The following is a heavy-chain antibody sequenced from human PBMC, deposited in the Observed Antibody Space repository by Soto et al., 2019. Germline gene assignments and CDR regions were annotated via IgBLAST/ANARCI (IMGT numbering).Heavy chain of an antibody. V-gene: IGHV5-51*07. Sequence: HQMHGKGLEWMGIIYPGDSDTRYSPSFQGQVTISADKSISTAYLQWSSLKASDFAMDYCVRAWSRFLAVWRKGTSVIV. D-gene: IGHD3-3*01. CDR2: IYPGDSDT. J-gene: IGHJ6*03. CDR3: VRAWSRFLAV.